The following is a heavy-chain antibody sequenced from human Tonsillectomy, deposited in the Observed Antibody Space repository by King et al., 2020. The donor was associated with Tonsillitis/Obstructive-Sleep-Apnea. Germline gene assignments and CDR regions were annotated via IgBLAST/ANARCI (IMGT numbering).Heavy chain of an antibody. Sequence: VQLVESGGGLVQPGGSLRLSCAASGFTFSSYSMNWVRQAPGKGLVWVSYISSSCSTIYYAGSVKGRFTISSDNSKNSLLLQMNNLRDEDTAVYYCAGDIGGNGGYYYYYMDVWGKGTTVTVSS. D-gene: IGHD3-16*01. CDR1: GFTFSSYS. CDR2: ISSSCSTI. CDR3: AGDIGGNGGYYYYYMDV. J-gene: IGHJ6*03. V-gene: IGHV3-48*02.